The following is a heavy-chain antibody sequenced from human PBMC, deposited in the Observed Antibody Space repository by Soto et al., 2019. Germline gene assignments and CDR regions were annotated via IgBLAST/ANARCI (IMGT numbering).Heavy chain of an antibody. J-gene: IGHJ5*02. CDR3: ARGSPPWFGEYNWFDP. CDR2: IIPIFGTA. Sequence: ASVKVSCKASGGTFSSYAISWVRQAPGQGLEWMGGIIPIFGTANYAQKFQGRVTITADESTSTAYMELSSLRSEDTAVYYCARGSPPWFGEYNWFDPWGQGTLVTVSS. V-gene: IGHV1-69*13. D-gene: IGHD3-10*01. CDR1: GGTFSSYA.